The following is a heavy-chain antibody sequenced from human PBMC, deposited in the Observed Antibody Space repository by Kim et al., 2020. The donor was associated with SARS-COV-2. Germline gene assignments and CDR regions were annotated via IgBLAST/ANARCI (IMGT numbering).Heavy chain of an antibody. Sequence: SETLSLTCTVSGASIKEYYWSWIRQAPGKGLEWISYMYYLGSTNYNPSLKSRVTVSLDTSKNQFNLKLSSVTVADTAVYYCARQAGRKFDPWGQGTLVTV. V-gene: IGHV4-59*08. J-gene: IGHJ5*02. CDR2: MYYLGST. CDR1: GASIKEYY. D-gene: IGHD3-10*01. CDR3: ARQAGRKFDP.